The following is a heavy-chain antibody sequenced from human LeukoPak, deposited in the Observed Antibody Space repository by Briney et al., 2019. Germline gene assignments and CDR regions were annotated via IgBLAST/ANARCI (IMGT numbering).Heavy chain of an antibody. V-gene: IGHV4-59*01. Sequence: SETLSLTCTVSGGTFSNYYWSWIRQAPGKGLEWIGYVYYSGSTNYNRTIKSRVTISVDTSKNQYSLKLTSVTAADTAVYFGARVSGAGYSTSWYIDYWGQGTLVTVSS. CDR1: GGTFSNYY. CDR3: ARVSGAGYSTSWYIDY. CDR2: VYYSGST. J-gene: IGHJ4*02. D-gene: IGHD6-13*01.